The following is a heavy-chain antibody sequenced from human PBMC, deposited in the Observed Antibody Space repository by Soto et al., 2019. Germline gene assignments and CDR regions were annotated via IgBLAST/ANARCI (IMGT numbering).Heavy chain of an antibody. CDR2: ISANNGNT. CDR3: ARVQSGYEFAY. J-gene: IGHJ4*02. Sequence: QVQLVQSGAEVKKPGASVKVSCKASGYTFTSYGINWVRQAPGQGLEWMGWISANNGNTHHAQKLQGRVTMPTDTSTSTASMELRSLRSDDTAVYYCARVQSGYEFAYWGQGTLVTFSS. D-gene: IGHD5-12*01. V-gene: IGHV1-18*01. CDR1: GYTFTSYG.